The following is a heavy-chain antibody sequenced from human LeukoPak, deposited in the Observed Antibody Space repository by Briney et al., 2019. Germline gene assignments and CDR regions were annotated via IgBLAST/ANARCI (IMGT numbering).Heavy chain of an antibody. CDR1: GFTFSTYA. D-gene: IGHD6-13*01. V-gene: IGHV3-23*01. CDR2: ISDSGGST. J-gene: IGHJ6*03. Sequence: GGSLRLSCAASGFTFSTYAMSWVRQAPGKRLEWVSAISDSGGSTFYADSVKGRFTISRDNSKNTLYLQMNSLRAEDTAVYDCAKSRIAKYYYYMDVWGKGTTVTVSS. CDR3: AKSRIAKYYYYMDV.